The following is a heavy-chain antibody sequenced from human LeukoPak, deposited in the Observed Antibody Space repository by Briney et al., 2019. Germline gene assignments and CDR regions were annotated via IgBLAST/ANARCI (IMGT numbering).Heavy chain of an antibody. V-gene: IGHV4-59*01. CDR3: ARDSYSGGWYIVDY. CDR1: GGSFSGYS. J-gene: IGHJ4*02. Sequence: ASETLSLACAVYGGSFSGYSWSWIRQPPGKGLEWIGFIYDSGNTNYNPSLKSRVTISRDMSRNQFSLKLSSVTAADTAVYYCARDSYSGGWYIVDYWGQGTLVTVSS. CDR2: IYDSGNT. D-gene: IGHD6-19*01.